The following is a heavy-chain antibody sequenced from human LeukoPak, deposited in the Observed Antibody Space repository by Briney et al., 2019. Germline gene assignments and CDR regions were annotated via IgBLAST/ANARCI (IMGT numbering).Heavy chain of an antibody. CDR3: ARGGAPKPPLIGYYGSGSYYPPSSYGMDV. D-gene: IGHD3-10*01. CDR1: GVSINSHY. V-gene: IGHV4-59*11. Sequence: PSETLSLTCAVSGVSINSHYWSWIRQPPGKGLEWIGFFFESGSTNYKSSLKSRVTISVDTSRNQLSLKLASVTAADTAVYYCARGGAPKPPLIGYYGSGSYYPPSSYGMDVWGQGTTVTVSS. J-gene: IGHJ6*02. CDR2: FFESGST.